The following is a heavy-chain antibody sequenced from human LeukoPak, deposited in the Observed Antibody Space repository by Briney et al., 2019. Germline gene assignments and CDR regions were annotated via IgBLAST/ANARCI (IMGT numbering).Heavy chain of an antibody. D-gene: IGHD6-19*01. CDR1: GYSFTSFW. CDR2: IYPGDFET. Sequence: GESLKISCTGSGYSFTSFWIGWVRQMPGKGLEWMGIIYPGDFETSYSPSFQGQVTISADKSSSTAYLQWSSRKASDTAMYYCARGGTALAGFDFWGPGTLVTVSS. CDR3: ARGGTALAGFDF. V-gene: IGHV5-51*01. J-gene: IGHJ4*02.